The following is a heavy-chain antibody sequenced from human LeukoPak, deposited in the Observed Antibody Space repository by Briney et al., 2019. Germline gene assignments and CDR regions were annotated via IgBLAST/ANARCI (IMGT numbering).Heavy chain of an antibody. CDR1: GITFSSFG. V-gene: IGHV3-33*01. CDR3: ARDAPVTAGPFDP. Sequence: GGSLRLSCAASGITFSSFGMHWVRQAPGKGLEVVAFIWYDGSNKYYADSVKGRFTISRDNSKNTLYLQMNSLRAEDTAVYYCARDAPVTAGPFDPWGQGTLVTVSS. J-gene: IGHJ5*02. CDR2: IWYDGSNK. D-gene: IGHD4-11*01.